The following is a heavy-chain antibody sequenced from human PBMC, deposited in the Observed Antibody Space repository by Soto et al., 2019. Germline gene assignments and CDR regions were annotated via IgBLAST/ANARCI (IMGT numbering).Heavy chain of an antibody. Sequence: SETLSLTCAVSGASISSHTWTWIRQPPGKGLEWVGYISYSGSTNYNPSLKSRVSMSLDTSNNQFSLKVTSVTAADTAVYYCARGRDWFDPWGQGALVTVSS. CDR2: ISYSGST. CDR1: GASISSHT. V-gene: IGHV4-59*11. CDR3: ARGRDWFDP. J-gene: IGHJ5*02.